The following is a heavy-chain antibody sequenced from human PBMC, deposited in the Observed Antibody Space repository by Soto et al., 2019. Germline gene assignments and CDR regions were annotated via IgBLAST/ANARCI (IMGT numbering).Heavy chain of an antibody. CDR2: IYYSGST. V-gene: IGHV4-59*08. Sequence: SETLSLTYTVSGGSISSSYCNWIRQPPGKGMEWIWYIYYSGSTNYNPSLKSRVTISVDTSKNQFSLKLSSVTAADTAVYYCARRYYDSSGYYASDPWGQGTLVTVS. D-gene: IGHD3-22*01. J-gene: IGHJ5*02. CDR3: ARRYYDSSGYYASDP. CDR1: GGSISSSY.